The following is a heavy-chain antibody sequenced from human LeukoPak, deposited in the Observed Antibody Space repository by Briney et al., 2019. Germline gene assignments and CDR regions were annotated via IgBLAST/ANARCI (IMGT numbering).Heavy chain of an antibody. D-gene: IGHD6-13*01. CDR1: RFTFTSYW. J-gene: IGHJ4*02. CDR2: INSDGSST. V-gene: IGHV3-74*01. CDR3: ARSGGYSSSWSIFDY. Sequence: GGSLRLSCAASRFTFTSYWMHWVRQAPGKGLVWVSRINSDGSSTSYADSVKGRFTISRDNAKNTLYLQMNRLSAEYTAVYYCARSGGYSSSWSIFDYWGQGTLVTVSS.